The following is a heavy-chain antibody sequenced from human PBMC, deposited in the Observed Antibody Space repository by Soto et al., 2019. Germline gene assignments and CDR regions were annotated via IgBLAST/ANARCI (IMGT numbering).Heavy chain of an antibody. J-gene: IGHJ6*02. V-gene: IGHV3-23*01. CDR3: AKGIPDTGGYYYYSMDV. CDR2: ISGSGDIT. Sequence: LRLSCAASGFTFSSYAMGWVRQAPGKGLDWVSVISGSGDITYSADSVKGRFTISRDNSKSILYLQMNSLRGEDTAVYYCAKGIPDTGGYYYYSMDVWGQGIAVTVSS. CDR1: GFTFSSYA. D-gene: IGHD5-18*01.